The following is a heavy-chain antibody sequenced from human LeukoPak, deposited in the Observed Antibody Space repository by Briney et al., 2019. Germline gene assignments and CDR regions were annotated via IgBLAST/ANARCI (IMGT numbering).Heavy chain of an antibody. D-gene: IGHD7-27*01. CDR3: ARNPPRTGDFNS. J-gene: IGHJ4*02. Sequence: SVKVSCKASGGTFSSYAISWVRQAPGQGLEWMGGIIPIFGTANYAQKFQGRVTITADESTGTAYMELSSLRSEDTAVYYCARNPPRTGDFNSWGQGALVTVSS. V-gene: IGHV1-69*13. CDR1: GGTFSSYA. CDR2: IIPIFGTA.